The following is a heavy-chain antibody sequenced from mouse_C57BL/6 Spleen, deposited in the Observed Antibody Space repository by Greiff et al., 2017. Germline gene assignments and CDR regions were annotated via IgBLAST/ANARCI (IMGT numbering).Heavy chain of an antibody. CDR1: GYTFTSYG. J-gene: IGHJ2*01. CDR2: IYPRSGNT. CDR3: ASPHYYGSSPDYFDY. Sequence: VKLQESGAELARPGASVKLSCKASGYTFTSYGISWVKQRTGQGLEWIGEIYPRSGNTYYNEKFKGKATLTADKSSSTAYMELRSLTSEDSAVYFCASPHYYGSSPDYFDYWCQGTTLTVSS. V-gene: IGHV1-81*01. D-gene: IGHD1-1*01.